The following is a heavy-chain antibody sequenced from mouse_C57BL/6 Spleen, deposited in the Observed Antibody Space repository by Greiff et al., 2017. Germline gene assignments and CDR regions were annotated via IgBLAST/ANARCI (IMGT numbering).Heavy chain of an antibody. CDR2: IYPSNGGT. D-gene: IGHD2-14*01. J-gene: IGHJ4*01. CDR3: ERLGVRQDYAMDY. V-gene: IGHV1-53*01. Sequence: QVQLQQPGTELVKPGASVKLSCKASGYTFTSYWMHWVKQRPGQGLEWIGNIYPSNGGTNYNEKFKSKATLTVDKSSSTAYMQLSSLTSEDSAVYYCERLGVRQDYAMDYWGQGTSVTVSS. CDR1: GYTFTSYW.